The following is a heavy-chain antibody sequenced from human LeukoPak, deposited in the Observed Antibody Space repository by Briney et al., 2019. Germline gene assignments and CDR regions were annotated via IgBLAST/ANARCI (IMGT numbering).Heavy chain of an antibody. CDR3: ARDIDYDSSGYAPGSGGFVY. CDR1: GFTFSSYS. D-gene: IGHD3-22*01. CDR2: ISSSSSYI. J-gene: IGHJ4*02. Sequence: GGSLRLSCAASGFTFSSYSMNWVRQAPGKGLEWVSSISSSSSYIYYADSVKGRITISRDNAKNSLYLQMNSLRAEDTAVYYCARDIDYDSSGYAPGSGGFVYWGQGTLVTVSS. V-gene: IGHV3-21*01.